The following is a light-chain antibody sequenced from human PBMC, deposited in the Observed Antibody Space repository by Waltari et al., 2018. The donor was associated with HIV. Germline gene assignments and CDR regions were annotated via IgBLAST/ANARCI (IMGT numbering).Light chain of an antibody. CDR3: QLWDSSTVI. CDR1: YIGTQS. V-gene: IGLV3-9*01. CDR2: ADR. Sequence: SYEVTQSLSVSVALGQTAKITCGGTYIGTQSVHWYQQKPGQAPVLVIYADRGRPSGVPDRFSGSSSGNTATLTISGVQSGDEADYYCQLWDSSTVIFGGGTKLTVL. J-gene: IGLJ2*01.